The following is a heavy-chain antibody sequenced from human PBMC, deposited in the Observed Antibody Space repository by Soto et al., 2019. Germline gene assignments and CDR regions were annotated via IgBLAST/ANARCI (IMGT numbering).Heavy chain of an antibody. CDR3: ARGEGYSSSWYRVWFDP. CDR1: GGTFSSYA. J-gene: IGHJ5*02. D-gene: IGHD6-13*01. Sequence: QVQLVQSGAEVKKPGSSVKVSCKASGGTFSSYAISWVRQAPGQGLEWMGGIIPIFGTANYAQKFQGRVTITADESTSTAYMELSSLSSEDTAVYYCARGEGYSSSWYRVWFDPWGQGTLVTVSS. CDR2: IIPIFGTA. V-gene: IGHV1-69*01.